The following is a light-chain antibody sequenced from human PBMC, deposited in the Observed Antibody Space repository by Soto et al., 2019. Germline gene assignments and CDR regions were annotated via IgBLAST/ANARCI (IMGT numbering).Light chain of an antibody. CDR2: DAS. V-gene: IGKV3-11*01. Sequence: EIVLTQSPATLSLCPGERATLSCRASQSVSSYLAWYQQKPGQAPRLLIYDASNRATGIPARFSGSGSGTDFTLTISSLESEDFAVNYCQQRITWSPELTFAGGAMVDI. CDR1: QSVSSY. CDR3: QQRITWSPELT. J-gene: IGKJ4*01.